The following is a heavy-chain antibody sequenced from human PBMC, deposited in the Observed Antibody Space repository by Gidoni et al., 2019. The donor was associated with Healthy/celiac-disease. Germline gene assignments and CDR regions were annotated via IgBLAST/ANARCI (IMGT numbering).Heavy chain of an antibody. D-gene: IGHD5-12*01. CDR2: INHSGST. J-gene: IGHJ4*02. CDR3: ARVFAGRVVATKLTLYYFDY. V-gene: IGHV4-34*01. Sequence: QVQLQQWGAGRLKPSETLSLTCAVYGGSFRGYYWSWIRQPPGKGLEWIGAINHSGSTNYNPSLKSRVTISVDTSKNQFSLKLRSVTAADTAVYYCARVFAGRVVATKLTLYYFDYWGQGTLVTVSS. CDR1: GGSFRGYY.